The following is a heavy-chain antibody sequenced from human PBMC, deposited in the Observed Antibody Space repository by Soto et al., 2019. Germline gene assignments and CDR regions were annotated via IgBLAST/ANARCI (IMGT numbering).Heavy chain of an antibody. J-gene: IGHJ4*02. CDR3: ARDRLRGYDRSGFYS. CDR1: GYSFSSYG. CDR2: INTYNGNR. D-gene: IGHD3-22*01. Sequence: QVQLVQSGAELRKPGASVKVSCKASGYSFSSYGINWVRQAPGQGLEWMGWINTYNGNRNYAQKFENRVTMPAATSTNTVYMELRRLKSADTAICYCARDRLRGYDRSGFYSWGQGTLVTVSS. V-gene: IGHV1-18*01.